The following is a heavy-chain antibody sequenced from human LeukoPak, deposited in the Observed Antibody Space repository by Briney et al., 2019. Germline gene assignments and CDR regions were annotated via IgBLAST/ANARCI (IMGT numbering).Heavy chain of an antibody. CDR3: ASTTYYDNSGYLSY. D-gene: IGHD3-22*01. CDR2: MNPNSGNT. CDR1: GYTFTSYD. Sequence: ASVKVSCKASGYTFTSYDINWVRQATGQGLEWMGWMNPNSGNTGYAQKFQGRVTMTRNTSISTAYMELRSLRSDDTAVYYCASTTYYDNSGYLSYWGQGTLVTVSS. J-gene: IGHJ4*02. V-gene: IGHV1-8*01.